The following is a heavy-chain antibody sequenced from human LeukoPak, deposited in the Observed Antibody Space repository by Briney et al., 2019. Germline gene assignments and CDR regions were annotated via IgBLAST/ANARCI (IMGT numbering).Heavy chain of an antibody. CDR1: GYTFTGYY. J-gene: IGHJ3*02. V-gene: IGHV1-2*02. CDR3: ARDQVLWFGELRLDAFDI. D-gene: IGHD3-10*01. CDR2: INPNSGGT. Sequence: ASVKVSCKASGYTFTGYYMHWVRQAPGQGLEWMGWINPNSGGTNYAQKFQGRVTMARDTSISTAYMELSRLRSDDTAVYYCARDQVLWFGELRLDAFDIWGQGTMVTVSS.